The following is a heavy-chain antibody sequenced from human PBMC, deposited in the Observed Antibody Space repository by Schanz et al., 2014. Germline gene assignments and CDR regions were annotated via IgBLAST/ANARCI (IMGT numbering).Heavy chain of an antibody. CDR3: ARDRGRIDY. CDR2: IDYSGST. Sequence: QVQLQESGPGLVKPSQTLSLTCAVSGGSISSGGYSWSWIRQPPGKGLEWIGYIDYSGSTNYNPSLKSRVTMSVDTSKNQFSLKLSSVTAADTALYFCARDRGRIDYWGQGTLVTVSS. CDR1: GGSISSGGYS. D-gene: IGHD1-26*01. V-gene: IGHV4-61*08. J-gene: IGHJ4*02.